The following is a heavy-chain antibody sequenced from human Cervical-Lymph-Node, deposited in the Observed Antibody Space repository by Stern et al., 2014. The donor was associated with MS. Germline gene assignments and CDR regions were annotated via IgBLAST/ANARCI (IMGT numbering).Heavy chain of an antibody. Sequence: QVQLQESGPGLVKPSETLSLTCTVSGGSISSYFWSWIRQPPGKGLEWIGYIYSSGSTDYNPSLKSRVSLSVDTLKKQISPKLSSGTAADTAVYHCARNESAYSSPYFDYWGRGTLVTVST. J-gene: IGHJ4*02. CDR1: GGSISSYF. CDR3: ARNESAYSSPYFDY. V-gene: IGHV4-59*08. D-gene: IGHD3-22*01. CDR2: IYSSGST.